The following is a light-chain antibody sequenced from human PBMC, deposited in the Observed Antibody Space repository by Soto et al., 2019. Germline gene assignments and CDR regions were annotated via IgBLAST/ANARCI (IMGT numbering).Light chain of an antibody. CDR3: QQSFSTPYT. V-gene: IGKV1-39*01. Sequence: DIQMTQSPSSLSASVGDRVIITCRASQSISSDLHWYQQKPGKAPKLLLSAASILQSGVPSTFSGSVSGTVFTLTISSLQPEDFATYFCQQSFSTPYTFGQGTKLETK. J-gene: IGKJ2*01. CDR1: QSISSD. CDR2: AAS.